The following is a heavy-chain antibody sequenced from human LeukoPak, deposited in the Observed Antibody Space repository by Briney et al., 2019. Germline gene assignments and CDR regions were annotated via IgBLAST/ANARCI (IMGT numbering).Heavy chain of an antibody. Sequence: GGSLRLSCAASGFTVSSNYMSWVRQAPGKGLEWVSVIYGGGSTYYADSVKGRFTISRDNSKNTLYLQMNSLRAEDTAVYYCARGATGYYYYYYMDVWGKGTTVTISS. V-gene: IGHV3-66*01. J-gene: IGHJ6*03. CDR2: IYGGGST. D-gene: IGHD1-26*01. CDR1: GFTVSSNY. CDR3: ARGATGYYYYYYMDV.